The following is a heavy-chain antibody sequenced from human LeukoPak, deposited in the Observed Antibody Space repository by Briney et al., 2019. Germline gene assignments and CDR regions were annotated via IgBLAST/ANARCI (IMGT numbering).Heavy chain of an antibody. D-gene: IGHD1-7*01. J-gene: IGHJ4*02. CDR3: ARAARITGTTLLY. CDR2: MNPNSGNT. CDR1: GYTFTSYD. Sequence: ASVKVSCKASGYTFTSYDINWARQATGQGLEWMGWMNPNSGNTGYAQKFQGRVTITRNTSISTAYMELSSLRSEDTAVYYCARAARITGTTLLYWGQGTLVTVSS. V-gene: IGHV1-8*03.